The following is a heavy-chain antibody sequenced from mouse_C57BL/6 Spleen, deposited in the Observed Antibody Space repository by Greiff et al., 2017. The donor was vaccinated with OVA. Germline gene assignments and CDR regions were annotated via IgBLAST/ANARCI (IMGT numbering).Heavy chain of an antibody. CDR2: IDPSDSET. CDR3: ARWQGSPYYFDY. CDR1: GYTFTSYW. V-gene: IGHV1-52*01. D-gene: IGHD6-1*01. Sequence: QVQLQQPGAELVRPGSSVKLSCKASGYTFTSYWMHWVKQRPIQGLEWIGNIDPSDSETHYNQKFKDKATLTVDKSSSTAYMQLSSLTSEDSAVYYCARWQGSPYYFDYWGQGTTLTVSS. J-gene: IGHJ2*01.